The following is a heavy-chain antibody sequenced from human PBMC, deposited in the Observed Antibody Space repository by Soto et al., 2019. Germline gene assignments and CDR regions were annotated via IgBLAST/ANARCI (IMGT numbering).Heavy chain of an antibody. J-gene: IGHJ4*02. D-gene: IGHD5-18*01. CDR2: IWYDGSNK. CDR3: ARSGYSYGYEYYFDY. CDR1: GFTFSSYG. Sequence: PGGSRRLSCAASGFTFSSYGMHWVRQAPGKGLEWVAVIWYDGSNKYYADSVKGRFTISRDNSKNTLYLQMNSLRAEDTAVYYCARSGYSYGYEYYFDYWGQGTLVTVSS. V-gene: IGHV3-33*01.